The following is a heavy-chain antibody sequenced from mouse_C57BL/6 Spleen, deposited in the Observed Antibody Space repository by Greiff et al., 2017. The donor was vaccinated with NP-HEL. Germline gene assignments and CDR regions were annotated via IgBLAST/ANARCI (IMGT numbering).Heavy chain of an antibody. V-gene: IGHV1-15*01. J-gene: IGHJ4*01. CDR2: IDPETGGT. D-gene: IGHD2-2*01. CDR1: GYTFTDYE. CDR3: TRRGGYEGAMDY. Sequence: VQLQQSGAELVRPGASVTLSCKASGYTFTDYEMHWVKQTPVHGLEWIGAIDPETGGTAYNQKFKGKAILTADKSSSTAYMDLRSLTSEDSAVYYGTRRGGYEGAMDYWGQGTSVTVAS.